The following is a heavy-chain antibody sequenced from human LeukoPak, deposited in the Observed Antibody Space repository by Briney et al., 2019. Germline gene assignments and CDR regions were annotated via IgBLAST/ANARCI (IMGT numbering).Heavy chain of an antibody. J-gene: IGHJ4*02. V-gene: IGHV1-8*01. CDR3: ARTAVKTDTPDDY. Sequence: GASVTVSCKASGYTFTIYDINWVRQAPGQGLEWMGWMNPNSGNTGYSQKFQGRVTMTRNTSISTAYMELSSLRSEDTAVYYCARTAVKTDTPDDYWGQGTLVTVSS. CDR2: MNPNSGNT. D-gene: IGHD1-14*01. CDR1: GYTFTIYD.